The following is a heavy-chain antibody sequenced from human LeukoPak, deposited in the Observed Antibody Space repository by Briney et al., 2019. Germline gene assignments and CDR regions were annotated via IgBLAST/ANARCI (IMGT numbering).Heavy chain of an antibody. CDR3: ARVWAVAGANDAFDV. D-gene: IGHD6-19*01. Sequence: SQTLSLTCAISGDSVSSTSAAWNWIRQSPSRGLEWLGRTYYRSKWYNDYAVSVRGRITINADTSKNQVSLQVSSVTPEDTAMYYCARVWAVAGANDAFDVWGQGTMVTVSS. CDR2: TYYRSKWYN. CDR1: GDSVSSTSAA. J-gene: IGHJ3*01. V-gene: IGHV6-1*01.